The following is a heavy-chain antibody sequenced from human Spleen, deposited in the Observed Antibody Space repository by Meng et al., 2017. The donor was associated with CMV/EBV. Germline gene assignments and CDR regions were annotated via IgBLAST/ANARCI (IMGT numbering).Heavy chain of an antibody. Sequence: ASVKVSCKASGGTFSSYTISWVRQAPGQGLEWMGWINPSSGATDYTQKFRGRVTVTSDTSTRTAYMELSGLTSDDTAVYYCGREFPRWGLEFDYWGQGTLVTVSS. CDR1: GGTFSSYT. V-gene: IGHV1-2*02. D-gene: IGHD2-21*02. CDR2: INPSSGAT. J-gene: IGHJ4*02. CDR3: GREFPRWGLEFDY.